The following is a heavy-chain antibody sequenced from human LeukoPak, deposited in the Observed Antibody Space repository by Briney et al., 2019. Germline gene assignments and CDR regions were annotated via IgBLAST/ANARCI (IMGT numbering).Heavy chain of an antibody. D-gene: IGHD3-22*01. V-gene: IGHV4-4*07. CDR1: GGSINNYF. CDR2: IYASGTT. J-gene: IGHJ5*02. Sequence: PSETLSLTCTVSGGSINNYFWNWIRQPAGKGLEWIGRIYASGTTNYNPSLKSRVTMSVDTSKNQVSLKLSSVTAADTAVYYCARVRAYYDSSGTFDPWGQGTLVTVSS. CDR3: ARVRAYYDSSGTFDP.